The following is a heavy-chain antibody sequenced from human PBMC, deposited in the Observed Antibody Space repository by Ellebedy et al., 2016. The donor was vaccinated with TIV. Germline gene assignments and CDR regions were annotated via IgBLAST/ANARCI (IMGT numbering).Heavy chain of an antibody. J-gene: IGHJ4*02. CDR1: GYTFTSYI. D-gene: IGHD5-12*01. CDR3: ARDMVQGMVARYLWFDF. CDR2: ISAYTGDT. V-gene: IGHV1-18*04. Sequence: ASVKVSCKASGYTFTSYIISWVRQVPGQGPEWKGWISAYTGDTKYAQKFQGRVTMTTDTSTSTAYMELRSLRSDDTAVYYCARDMVQGMVARYLWFDFWGQGTLVTVSS.